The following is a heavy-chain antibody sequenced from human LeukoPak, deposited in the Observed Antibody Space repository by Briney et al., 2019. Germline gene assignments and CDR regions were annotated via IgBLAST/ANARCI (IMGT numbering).Heavy chain of an antibody. J-gene: IGHJ4*02. CDR1: GFTFSSYS. V-gene: IGHV3-21*01. D-gene: IGHD3/OR15-3a*01. CDR3: ASSAWLGPFDY. CDR2: ISSSSSYI. Sequence: GGSLRLSCAASGFTFSSYSMNWVRQAPGKGLEWVSSISSSSSYIYYADSVKGRFTISRDNAKNSLYLQMNSLRAEDTAVYYCASSAWLGPFDYWGQGTLVTVSS.